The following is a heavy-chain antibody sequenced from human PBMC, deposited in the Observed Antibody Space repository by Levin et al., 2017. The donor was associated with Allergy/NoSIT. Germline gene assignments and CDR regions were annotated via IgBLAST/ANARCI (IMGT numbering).Heavy chain of an antibody. CDR3: TSVPPTVWFGELRFDY. Sequence: PGGSLRLSCTVSGFTFGDHAMSWFRQAPGKGLEWVGLIRAKAFGGTTEYAASAKGRFTISRDDSKSIAYLQMNSLKTEDTAVYYCTSVPPTVWFGELRFDYWGQGAQVTVSS. D-gene: IGHD3-10*01. V-gene: IGHV3-49*03. CDR2: IRAKAFGGTT. J-gene: IGHJ4*02. CDR1: GFTFGDHA.